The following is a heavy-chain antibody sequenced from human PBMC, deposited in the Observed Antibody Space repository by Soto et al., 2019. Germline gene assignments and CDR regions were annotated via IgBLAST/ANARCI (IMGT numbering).Heavy chain of an antibody. J-gene: IGHJ6*02. Sequence: LRLSCAASGFTLNSYAMNWVRQAPGKGLEWVSGISARGEKTYYADSVKGRFTISRGNSKNTVYLQMNSLRAKDTAVFYCAKALPMYYYDSSGYSDYYYDMDVWGQGTTVTVSS. CDR3: AKALPMYYYDSSGYSDYYYDMDV. D-gene: IGHD3-22*01. CDR1: GFTLNSYA. CDR2: ISARGEKT. V-gene: IGHV3-23*01.